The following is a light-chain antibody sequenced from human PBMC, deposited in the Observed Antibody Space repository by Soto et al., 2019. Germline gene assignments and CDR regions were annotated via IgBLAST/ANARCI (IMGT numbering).Light chain of an antibody. CDR1: QSPSGY. CDR2: DAS. Sequence: EIVLTQSPATLSLSPGERATISCRASQSPSGYLAWYQQRPGQATRLLIYDASGRANGIPARFTGSGSGTVFSHTISILEAEDFAVYYCQQGSTLPTFGQGTSVDI. CDR3: QQGSTLPT. V-gene: IGKV3-11*01. J-gene: IGKJ1*01.